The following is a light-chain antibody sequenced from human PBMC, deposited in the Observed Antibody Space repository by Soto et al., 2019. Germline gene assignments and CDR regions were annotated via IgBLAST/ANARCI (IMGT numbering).Light chain of an antibody. CDR2: VNT. CDR3: QSYDSSLSGYV. Sequence: QSVLTQPPSVSGAPGQMVTISCTGSSSNIGAGYDVHWYPQLPGTAPKLLIYVNTNRPSGVPGRFSGSKSGTSASLAITGLQAEDEADYYCQSYDSSLSGYVFGTGTKVTVL. J-gene: IGLJ1*01. V-gene: IGLV1-40*01. CDR1: SSNIGAGYD.